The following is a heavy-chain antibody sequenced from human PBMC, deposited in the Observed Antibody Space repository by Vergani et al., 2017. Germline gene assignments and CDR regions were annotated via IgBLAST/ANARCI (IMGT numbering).Heavy chain of an antibody. J-gene: IGHJ6*03. CDR3: AKDFLKATKANIAAAGHYYYMDV. D-gene: IGHD6-13*01. Sequence: QVQLVESGGGVVQPGRSLRLSCAASGFTFSSYGMHWVRQAPGKGLEWVAVISYDGSNKYYADSVKGRCNISRDNSKNTLNLQMNSLRAEDTAVYYCAKDFLKATKANIAAAGHYYYMDVWGKGTTVTVSS. V-gene: IGHV3-30*18. CDR2: ISYDGSNK. CDR1: GFTFSSYG.